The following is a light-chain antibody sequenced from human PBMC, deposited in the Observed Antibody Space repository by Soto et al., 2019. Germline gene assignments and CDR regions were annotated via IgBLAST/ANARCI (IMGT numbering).Light chain of an antibody. CDR2: KAS. CDR1: QSISLW. J-gene: IGKJ1*01. V-gene: IGKV1-5*03. CDR3: QQYNSYSRT. Sequence: DIQMTQSPSTLSASVGARVTITCRASQSISLWLAWYQQKPGKAPKLLIYKASSLESGVPSRFSGSGSWTEFNLTISRLQPDDFASYYCQQYNSYSRTCGQGTKVELK.